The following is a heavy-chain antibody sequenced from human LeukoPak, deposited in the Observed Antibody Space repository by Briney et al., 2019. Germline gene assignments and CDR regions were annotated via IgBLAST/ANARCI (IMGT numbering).Heavy chain of an antibody. J-gene: IGHJ4*02. D-gene: IGHD5-12*01. CDR2: IYSSGSN. CDR1: GGSISGYF. Sequence: ASETLSLTCTVSGGSISGYFWTWFRQPAGKGLEWIGRIYSSGSNNYNPSLKSRVTMSLDTSKNHFSLNLTSVTAADTAVYYCAREPTSGREPTSGRPLDYWGQGTLVTVSS. CDR3: AREPTSGREPTSGRPLDY. V-gene: IGHV4-4*07.